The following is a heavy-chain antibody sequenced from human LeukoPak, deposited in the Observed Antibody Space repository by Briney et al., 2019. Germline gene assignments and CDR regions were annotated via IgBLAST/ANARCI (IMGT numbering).Heavy chain of an antibody. Sequence: GWSLRLSCATSGFTFSTFWMHWVRQAPGKGLMWVSRINSDGINPSYADSVKGRFTISRDNAKNTLNLQMNSLRAEDTAVYYCARDLGQYYDTSDNWFDPWGQGTLVTVSS. CDR3: ARDLGQYYDTSDNWFDP. CDR2: INSDGINP. D-gene: IGHD3-22*01. J-gene: IGHJ5*02. CDR1: GFTFSTFW. V-gene: IGHV3-74*01.